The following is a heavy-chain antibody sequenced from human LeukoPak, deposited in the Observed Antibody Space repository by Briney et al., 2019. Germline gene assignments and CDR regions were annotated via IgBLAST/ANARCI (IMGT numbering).Heavy chain of an antibody. J-gene: IGHJ6*03. CDR1: GFTFDDYA. Sequence: PGGSLRLSCAASGFTFDDYAMSWVRQAPGKGLEWVSGINWNGGSTGYADSVKGRFTISRDNAKNSLYLQMNSLRAEDTALYYCARVGNDFWGGPYYYYYYMDVWGKGTTVTVSS. CDR2: INWNGGST. V-gene: IGHV3-20*04. D-gene: IGHD3-3*01. CDR3: ARVGNDFWGGPYYYYYYMDV.